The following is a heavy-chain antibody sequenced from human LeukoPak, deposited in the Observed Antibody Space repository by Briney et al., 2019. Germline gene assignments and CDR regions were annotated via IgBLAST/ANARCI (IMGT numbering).Heavy chain of an antibody. D-gene: IGHD6-13*01. CDR1: GFTFSSYW. CDR3: ARQQLNAFDI. J-gene: IGHJ3*02. Sequence: PGGSLRLSCIASGFTFSSYWMSWVRQAPGRGLEWVANIKQDGSEEYYVASVKGRFTISRDNAKNSLDLQMNSLRAEDTAVYYCARQQLNAFDIWGQGTMVTVSS. CDR2: IKQDGSEE. V-gene: IGHV3-7*01.